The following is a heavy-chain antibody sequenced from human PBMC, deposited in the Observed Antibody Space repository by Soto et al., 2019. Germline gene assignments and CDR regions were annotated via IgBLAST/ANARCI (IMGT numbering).Heavy chain of an antibody. CDR2: IWYDGSNK. D-gene: IGHD4-17*01. CDR1: GFTFGSYG. V-gene: IGHV3-33*01. CDR3: ARADTVTKSDLDY. J-gene: IGHJ4*02. Sequence: GGSLRLSCAASGFTFGSYGMHWVRQAPGKGLEWVAVIWYDGSNKYYADSVKGRFTISRDNSKNTLYLQMNSLRAEDTAVYYCARADTVTKSDLDYWGQGTLVTVSS.